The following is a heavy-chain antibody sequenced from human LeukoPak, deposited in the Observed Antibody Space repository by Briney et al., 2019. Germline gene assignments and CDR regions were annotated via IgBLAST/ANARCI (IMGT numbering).Heavy chain of an antibody. J-gene: IGHJ5*02. CDR3: ARCITMVRGVTNWFDL. CDR2: IYLGDSDT. CDR1: GYSFTSYW. V-gene: IGHV5-51*01. D-gene: IGHD3-10*01. Sequence: GESLKISCKGSGYSFTSYWIGWVRQMPGKGLEWMGIIYLGDSDTRYSPSFQGQVTISADKSISTAYLQWSSLKASDTAMYYCARCITMVRGVTNWFDLWGQGTLVTVSS.